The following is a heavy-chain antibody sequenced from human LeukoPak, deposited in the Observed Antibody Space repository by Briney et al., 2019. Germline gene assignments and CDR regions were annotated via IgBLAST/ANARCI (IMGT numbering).Heavy chain of an antibody. Sequence: PGGSLRLSCAASGFTFSSYWMSWVRQAPGKGLEWVANIKQDGSEKYYVDSVKGRLTISRDNAKNSLYLQMNSLRAEDTAVYYCARQKQWLSYYFDYWGQGTLVTVSS. D-gene: IGHD6-19*01. CDR2: IKQDGSEK. V-gene: IGHV3-7*01. CDR1: GFTFSSYW. J-gene: IGHJ4*02. CDR3: ARQKQWLSYYFDY.